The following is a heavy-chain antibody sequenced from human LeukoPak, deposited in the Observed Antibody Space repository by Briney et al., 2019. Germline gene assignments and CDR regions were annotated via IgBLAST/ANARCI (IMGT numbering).Heavy chain of an antibody. V-gene: IGHV3-33*01. CDR3: AREVDCSGGRCYRGEFDY. J-gene: IGHJ4*02. CDR1: GFTFSTYA. D-gene: IGHD2-15*01. Sequence: GGSLRLSCATSGFTFSTYAIHWVRQAPGNGLEWVAVIWYDGSNEHYVDSVKGRFTISRDNSRKTLYLQMNSLRVEDTAVYYCAREVDCSGGRCYRGEFDYWGQGTLVTVSS. CDR2: IWYDGSNE.